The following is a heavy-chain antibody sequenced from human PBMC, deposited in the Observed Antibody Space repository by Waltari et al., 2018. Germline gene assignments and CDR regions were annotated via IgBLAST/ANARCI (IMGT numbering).Heavy chain of an antibody. CDR3: TRSPVGTPPCDN. Sequence: EVQLVESGGGLVKPGGSRVLSCAASGFTFSGYTMNWVRQAPGEGLEWVASIKEDESVEHYVDSVKGRFTISRDDSKRSLYLQMNNLRPEDTAMYYCTRSPVGTPPCDNWGPGTLVTVS. J-gene: IGHJ4*02. CDR1: GFTFSGYT. CDR2: IKEDESVE. D-gene: IGHD1-26*01. V-gene: IGHV3-7*03.